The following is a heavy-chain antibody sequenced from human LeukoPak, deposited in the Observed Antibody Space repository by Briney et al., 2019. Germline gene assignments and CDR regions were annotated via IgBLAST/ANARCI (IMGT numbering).Heavy chain of an antibody. Sequence: AGGSLRLSCAASGFTFSSYSMTWVRQAPGKGLEWVSSISSSSSYIYYADSVKGRFTISRDNAKNSLYLQMNSLRAEDTAVYYCARDHGVGGFDPWGQGTLVTVSS. CDR3: ARDHGVGGFDP. V-gene: IGHV3-21*01. J-gene: IGHJ5*02. D-gene: IGHD3-3*01. CDR1: GFTFSSYS. CDR2: ISSSSSYI.